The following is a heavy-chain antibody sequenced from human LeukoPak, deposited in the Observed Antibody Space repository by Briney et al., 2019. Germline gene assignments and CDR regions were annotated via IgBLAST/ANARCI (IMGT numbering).Heavy chain of an antibody. V-gene: IGHV3-21*01. D-gene: IGHD2-2*01. Sequence: GGSLRLSCAASGFTFSSYTMNWVRQAPGKGLEWVSSISSGSSYIYYPDSVKGRFAISRDNAKNSLYLQMNSLRAEDTAVYDCARSGILAAIHYFDYWGQGTLVTVSS. J-gene: IGHJ4*02. CDR2: ISSGSSYI. CDR3: ARSGILAAIHYFDY. CDR1: GFTFSSYT.